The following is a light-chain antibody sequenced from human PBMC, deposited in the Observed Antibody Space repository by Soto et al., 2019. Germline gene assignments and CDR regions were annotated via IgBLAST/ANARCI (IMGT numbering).Light chain of an antibody. CDR3: QQSYTTPRT. Sequence: DIQLTHSPSPRFPSIGNKVTTTSRSSQTITNYLNWYQQKPGKAPKVLIFAASSLDSGVPSRFSGSGSGTDFTLTISSLQPEDFATYYCQQSYTTPRTFGQGTRLEIK. CDR2: AAS. CDR1: QTITNY. V-gene: IGKV1-39*01. J-gene: IGKJ5*01.